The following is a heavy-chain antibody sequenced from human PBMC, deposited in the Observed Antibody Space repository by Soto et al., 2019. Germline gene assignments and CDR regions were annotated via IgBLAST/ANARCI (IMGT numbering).Heavy chain of an antibody. Sequence: QVQLQESGPGLVKPSETLSLTCTVSGGSISSYYWSWIRQPPGKGLGWIGYIYYSGRTNYNPSLKCRVTRSVDTSKNQFSLQLSSVTAADTAVYYCARLSSGMDDAFDIWGQGTMVTVSS. CDR2: IYYSGRT. CDR1: GGSISSYY. CDR3: ARLSSGMDDAFDI. J-gene: IGHJ3*02. D-gene: IGHD3-10*01. V-gene: IGHV4-59*01.